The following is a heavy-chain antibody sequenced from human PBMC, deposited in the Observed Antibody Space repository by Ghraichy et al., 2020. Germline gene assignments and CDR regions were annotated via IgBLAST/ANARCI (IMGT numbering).Heavy chain of an antibody. CDR3: ARKFPGKSGSYWGYVGSPHDAFDI. D-gene: IGHD1-26*01. CDR1: GGSFSGYY. Sequence: SETLSLTCAVYGGSFSGYYWSWIRQPPGKGLEWIGEINHSGSTNYNPSLKSRVTISVDTSKNQFSLKLSSVTAADTAVYYCARKFPGKSGSYWGYVGSPHDAFDIWGQGTMVTVSS. J-gene: IGHJ3*02. CDR2: INHSGST. V-gene: IGHV4-34*01.